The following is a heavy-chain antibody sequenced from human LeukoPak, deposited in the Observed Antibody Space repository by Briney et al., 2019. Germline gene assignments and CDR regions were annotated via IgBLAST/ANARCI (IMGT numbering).Heavy chain of an antibody. CDR1: GGSISSYY. Sequence: SETLSLTCTVSGGSISSYYWNWIRQPPGKGLEWIGYIYYSGTTNYNPSLKSRVTISVDTSKNQFSLRLSSVTAADTAVYYCARETTMIVVVSAFDMWGHGTLVTVSS. CDR2: IYYSGTT. J-gene: IGHJ3*02. D-gene: IGHD3-22*01. CDR3: ARETTMIVVVSAFDM. V-gene: IGHV4-59*12.